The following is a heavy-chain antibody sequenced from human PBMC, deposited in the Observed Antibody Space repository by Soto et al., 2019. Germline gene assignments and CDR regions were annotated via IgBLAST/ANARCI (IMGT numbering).Heavy chain of an antibody. Sequence: ASVKVSCKASGYTFTSYYMHWVRQAPGQGLEWMGIINPSGCSTSYAQKFQGRVTMTRDTSTSTVYMELSSLRSEDTAVYYCARDSGSRTGRHGYYFDYWGQGTLVAVSS. CDR2: INPSGCST. J-gene: IGHJ4*02. CDR3: ARDSGSRTGRHGYYFDY. D-gene: IGHD1-26*01. V-gene: IGHV1-46*01. CDR1: GYTFTSYY.